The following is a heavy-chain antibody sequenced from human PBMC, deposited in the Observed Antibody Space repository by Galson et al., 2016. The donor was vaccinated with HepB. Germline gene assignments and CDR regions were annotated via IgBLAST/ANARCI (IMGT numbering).Heavy chain of an antibody. V-gene: IGHV4-4*02. D-gene: IGHD6-25*01. Sequence: SETLSLTCAVSGVSISSSDWWSWVRQPPGQGLEWIGQIFHGGRVNYTPALASRVTISIDTSNNHFSLRLTSVTAADTALYYCARQYRGGPSDYWGQGTLVTVSS. J-gene: IGHJ4*02. CDR1: GVSISSSDW. CDR2: IFHGGRV. CDR3: ARQYRGGPSDY.